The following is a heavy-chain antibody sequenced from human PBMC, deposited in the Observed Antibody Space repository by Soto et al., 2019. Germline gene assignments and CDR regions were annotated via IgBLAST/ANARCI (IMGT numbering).Heavy chain of an antibody. J-gene: IGHJ6*02. D-gene: IGHD6-6*01. CDR2: ISSSSSYI. CDR3: ARDFPLPYSSSSRYYGIYV. CDR1: GFTFSSYS. V-gene: IGHV3-21*01. Sequence: EVPLVESGGGLVKPGGSLRLSCAASGFTFSSYSMTWVRQAPGKGLEWVSSISSSSSYIYYADSVKGRFTIPRDNAKNSLYLQMNSLRADDTSVYFCARDFPLPYSSSSRYYGIYVWGQGTTVTVSS.